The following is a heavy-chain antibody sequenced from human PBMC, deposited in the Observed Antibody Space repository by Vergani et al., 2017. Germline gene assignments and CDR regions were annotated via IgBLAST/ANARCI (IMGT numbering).Heavy chain of an antibody. D-gene: IGHD1-26*01. Sequence: QVQLQESGPGLVKPSETLSLTCTVSGDSISSYSWNWIRQPPGKGLEWIGNIYSSGSANYNPSLKSRVTLSIDTSKNQFSLKLSSVTAADRAVYYCARGVGGALNWFDPWGQGTLVTVSS. J-gene: IGHJ5*02. CDR3: ARGVGGALNWFDP. CDR2: IYSSGSA. CDR1: GDSISSYS. V-gene: IGHV4-59*01.